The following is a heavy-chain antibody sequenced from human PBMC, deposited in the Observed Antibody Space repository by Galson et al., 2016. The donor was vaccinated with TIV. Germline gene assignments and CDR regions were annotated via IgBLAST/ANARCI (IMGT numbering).Heavy chain of an antibody. J-gene: IGHJ4*02. CDR3: ASVTWFPGLSLDN. D-gene: IGHD2/OR15-2a*01. Sequence: SVKVSCKVSGDSLSDLSMHWVRQAPGKGLEWMAGFDPEQHKKIYAQKLEGRATLTDDTSTDTAFLELSSLSFEDTAVYYCASVTWFPGLSLDNWGQGTLVIVSS. CDR1: GDSLSDLS. CDR2: FDPEQHKK. V-gene: IGHV1-24*01.